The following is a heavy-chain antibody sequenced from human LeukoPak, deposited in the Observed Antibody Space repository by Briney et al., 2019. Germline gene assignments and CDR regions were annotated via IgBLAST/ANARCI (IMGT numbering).Heavy chain of an antibody. CDR3: TTDGLGQWLVRY. Sequence: GGSLTLSCTVSGFTFSNAWMTWVRQAPGRGLEWVGRIKRKTEGGTTDYAAPVKGRFTISRDDSKSTVYLQMNSLKTEDTAVYYCTTDGLGQWLVRYWGQGTLVTVSS. J-gene: IGHJ4*02. V-gene: IGHV3-15*01. CDR1: GFTFSNAW. CDR2: IKRKTEGGTT. D-gene: IGHD6-19*01.